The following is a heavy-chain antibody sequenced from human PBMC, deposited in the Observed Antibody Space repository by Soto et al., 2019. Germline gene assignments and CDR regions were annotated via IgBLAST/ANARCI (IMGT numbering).Heavy chain of an antibody. CDR3: ARDVYGSGSYYYGMDV. V-gene: IGHV1-18*04. Sequence: ASVKFSCRASGYTFTSYGINWVRQAPGQGLEWMGWISGYNARTNYAQKLQGRVSMTTDTSTSTAYMELRSLRSDDTALYYCARDVYGSGSYYYGMDVWGQGTTVTVSS. J-gene: IGHJ6*02. CDR2: ISGYNART. D-gene: IGHD3-10*01. CDR1: GYTFTSYG.